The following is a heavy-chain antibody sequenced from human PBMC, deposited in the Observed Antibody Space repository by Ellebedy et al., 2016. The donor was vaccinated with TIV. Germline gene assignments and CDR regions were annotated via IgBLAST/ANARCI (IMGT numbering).Heavy chain of an antibody. CDR3: ARGKGISSSWYGTWFDP. CDR2: IDASGSA. V-gene: IGHV4-4*07. D-gene: IGHD6-13*01. J-gene: IGHJ5*02. CDR1: GGSISSYS. Sequence: MPSETLSLTCTVSGGSISSYSWSWIRQPAGKGLEWVGHIDASGSANYNPSLKSRVTVSVDTSKNQFSLKLSSVTAADTAVYYCARGKGISSSWYGTWFDPWGQGTLVTVSS.